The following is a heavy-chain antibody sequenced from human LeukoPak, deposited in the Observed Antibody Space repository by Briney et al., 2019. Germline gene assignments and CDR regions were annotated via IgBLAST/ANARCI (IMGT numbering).Heavy chain of an antibody. CDR2: IYSSGST. J-gene: IGHJ5*02. V-gene: IGHV4-31*03. CDR3: ARDDKEGWFDP. D-gene: IGHD3-22*01. Sequence: SETLSLTCTVSGGSISTGSYYWSWIRQHPGKGLEWIGYIYSSGSTYYNPSLKSRVTISVDTSKNQFSLKLSSLTAADTAVYYCARDDKEGWFDPWGQGTLVTVSS. CDR1: GGSISTGSYY.